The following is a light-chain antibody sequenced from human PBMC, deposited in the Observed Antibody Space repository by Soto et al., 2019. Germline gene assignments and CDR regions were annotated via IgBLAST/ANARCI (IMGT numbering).Light chain of an antibody. CDR1: QSVGGN. CDR3: QQYSDWPPYT. CDR2: ATS. V-gene: IGKV3-15*01. J-gene: IGKJ2*01. Sequence: ETVMTQSPVTLSVSPGERATLSCRASQSVGGNVAWYQQKPGQAPRLLLYATSTRATGIPARFSGSGSRTESTLTISSLQSEDSAVYFCQQYSDWPPYTFGQGTKLELK.